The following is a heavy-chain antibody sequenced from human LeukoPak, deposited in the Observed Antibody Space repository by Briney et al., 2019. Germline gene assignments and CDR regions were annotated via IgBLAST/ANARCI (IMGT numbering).Heavy chain of an antibody. CDR1: GYTFTGYY. D-gene: IGHD5-12*01. J-gene: IGHJ4*02. Sequence: AASVKVSCKASGYTFTGYYMHWVRQAPGQGLEWMGWINPNSGGTNYAQKFQGRATMTRDTSISTAYMELSRLRSDDTAVYYCARDIGSGYELFDYWGQGTLVTVSS. CDR2: INPNSGGT. CDR3: ARDIGSGYELFDY. V-gene: IGHV1-2*02.